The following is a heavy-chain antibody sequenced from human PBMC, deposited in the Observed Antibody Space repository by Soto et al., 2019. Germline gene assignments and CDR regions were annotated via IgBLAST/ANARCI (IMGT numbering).Heavy chain of an antibody. CDR1: GGSFSGYY. CDR3: ARTSIAARFANWFDP. J-gene: IGHJ5*02. Sequence: SETLSLTCAVYGGSFSGYYWSWIRQPPGKGLEWIGEINHSGSTNYNPSLKSRVTISVDTSKNQFSLKLSSVTAADTAVYYCARTSIAARFANWFDPWGQGTLVTVSS. CDR2: INHSGST. V-gene: IGHV4-34*01. D-gene: IGHD6-6*01.